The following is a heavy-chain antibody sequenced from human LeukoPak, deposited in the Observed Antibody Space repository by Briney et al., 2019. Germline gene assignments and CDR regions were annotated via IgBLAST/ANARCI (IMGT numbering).Heavy chain of an antibody. CDR3: ARVHDLYLGGFDY. J-gene: IGHJ4*02. CDR1: GGSISSGSYS. Sequence: SETLSLTCAVSGGSISSGSYSWTWIRQPPGKGLEWIGYIYHSGSTYYNPSLKSRVTISVDRSKNQFSLKLSSVTAADTAVYYCARVHDLYLGGFDYWGQGILVTVSS. D-gene: IGHD3-16*01. CDR2: IYHSGST. V-gene: IGHV4-30-2*01.